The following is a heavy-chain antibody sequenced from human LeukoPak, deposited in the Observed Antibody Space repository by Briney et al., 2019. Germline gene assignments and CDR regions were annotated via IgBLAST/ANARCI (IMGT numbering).Heavy chain of an antibody. Sequence: PGGSLRLSCTASGFTFGDYAMSWFRQAPGEGLEWVGFIRSKAYGGTTEYAASVKGRFTISRDDSKSIAYLQMNSLKTEDTAVYYCTRDLGVVIRYYYYYYMDVWGKGTTVTVSS. CDR2: IRSKAYGGTT. D-gene: IGHD3-3*01. CDR3: TRDLGVVIRYYYYYYMDV. CDR1: GFTFGDYA. J-gene: IGHJ6*03. V-gene: IGHV3-49*03.